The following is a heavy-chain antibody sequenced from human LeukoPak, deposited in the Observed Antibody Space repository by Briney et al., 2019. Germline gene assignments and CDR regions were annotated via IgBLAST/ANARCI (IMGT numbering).Heavy chain of an antibody. CDR3: ARDRVGGWYFDL. CDR1: GGSISSYY. V-gene: IGHV4-59*01. Sequence: SETLSLTCTVSGGSISSYYWSWIRQPPGEGLEWIGYIYYSGSTNYNPSLKSLVTISVDTSKNQFSLKLSSVTAADTAVYYCARDRVGGWYFDLWGRGTLVTVSS. D-gene: IGHD4-23*01. CDR2: IYYSGST. J-gene: IGHJ2*01.